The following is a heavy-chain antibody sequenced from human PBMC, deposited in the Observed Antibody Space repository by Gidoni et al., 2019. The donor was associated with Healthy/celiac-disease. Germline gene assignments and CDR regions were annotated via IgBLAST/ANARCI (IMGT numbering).Heavy chain of an antibody. J-gene: IGHJ4*02. Sequence: QVQLQQWGAGLLKPSETLSLTCAVYGGSFSGYYWSWIRQPPGKGLEWIGEINHSGSTNYNPSLKSRVTISVDTSKNQFSLKLSSVTAADTAVYYCARGAVWLRYLGGGYFDYWGQGTLVTVSS. CDR3: ARGAVWLRYLGGGYFDY. D-gene: IGHD5-12*01. CDR2: INHSGST. CDR1: GGSFSGYY. V-gene: IGHV4-34*01.